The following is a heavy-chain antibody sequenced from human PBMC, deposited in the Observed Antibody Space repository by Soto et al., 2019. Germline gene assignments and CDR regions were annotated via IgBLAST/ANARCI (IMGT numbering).Heavy chain of an antibody. CDR2: YGGSGGSR. CDR3: WKFRGRSYPYYYMDV. J-gene: IGHJ6*03. D-gene: IGHD3-10*01. Sequence: DVQLLESGGGLVQWGGSLRLYCVTSGFTFSTYGMNWVRQAPGKGLEWVSYGGSGGSRYYAESVKGRFTISRDNYKNTLSLEMNSLRAEDTATYYCWKFRGRSYPYYYMDVWGKGTTVTVSS. CDR1: GFTFSTYG. V-gene: IGHV3-23*01.